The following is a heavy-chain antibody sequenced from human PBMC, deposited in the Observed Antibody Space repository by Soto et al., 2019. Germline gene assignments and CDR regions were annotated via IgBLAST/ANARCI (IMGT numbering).Heavy chain of an antibody. CDR3: AKDYTVAADPSSVILFDY. Sequence: PGGSLRLSCAASGFTFNHYAMSWVRQAPGKGLEWVSIIIANGGTFYADSVKGRCTISRDNSKNTVYLQMSSLRVEDTAIYYCAKDYTVAADPSSVILFDYWGQGALVTVSS. J-gene: IGHJ4*02. D-gene: IGHD2-15*01. CDR2: IIANGGT. CDR1: GFTFNHYA. V-gene: IGHV3-23*01.